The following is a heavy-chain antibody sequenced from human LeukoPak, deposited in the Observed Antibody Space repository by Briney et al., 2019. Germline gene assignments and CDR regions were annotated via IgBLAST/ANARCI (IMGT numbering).Heavy chain of an antibody. V-gene: IGHV4-34*01. CDR1: GGSFSGKY. Sequence: SETLSLSCAVSGGSFSGKYWTWIRQPPGKGLEWIGEITYSGSIYYNPSLKSRVTISVDTSKNQFSLKLNSVTAADTAVYYCARDLMTWGQGTLVTVSS. J-gene: IGHJ4*02. CDR3: ARDLMT. CDR2: ITYSGSI.